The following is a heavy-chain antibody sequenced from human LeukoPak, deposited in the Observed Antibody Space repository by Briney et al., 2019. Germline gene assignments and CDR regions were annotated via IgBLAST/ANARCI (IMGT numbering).Heavy chain of an antibody. CDR1: GGSISSYY. D-gene: IGHD3-3*01. CDR3: ARGGYDFWSGYFSWFDP. J-gene: IGHJ5*02. V-gene: IGHV4-59*01. CDR2: IFYSGTT. Sequence: PSETLSLTCTVSGGSISSYYWSWIRQSPGKGLEWIGYIFYSGTTNYNPSLKSRVTISVDTSKNQFSLKLSSVTAADTAMYYCARGGYDFWSGYFSWFDPWGQGTLVTVSS.